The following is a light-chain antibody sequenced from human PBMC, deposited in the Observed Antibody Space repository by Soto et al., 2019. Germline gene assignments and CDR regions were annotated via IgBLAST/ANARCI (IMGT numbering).Light chain of an antibody. V-gene: IGKV1-5*03. Sequence: DIQMTQSPSTLSGAVGDIVTITCGASQTISSWLAWYQQKPGKAPKLLISQASSLESGVPSRFSGSGSETEFTLTISGLHPDDFASYYCQQYNSYSWTFGQGTKVDIK. J-gene: IGKJ1*01. CDR1: QTISSW. CDR3: QQYNSYSWT. CDR2: QAS.